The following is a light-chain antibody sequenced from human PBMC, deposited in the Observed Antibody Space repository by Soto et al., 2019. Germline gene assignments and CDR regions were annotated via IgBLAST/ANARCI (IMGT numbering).Light chain of an antibody. CDR1: QAVSSNY. J-gene: IGKJ1*01. CDR3: QQYYSYPPWT. CDR2: GAS. Sequence: ALTQSPGTLSSSPGERATLSCRASQAVSSNYLAWYQQKPGQAPRLLISGASGRATGVPDRFSGSGSGTEFTLTISSLQAEDVAVYYCQQYYSYPPWTFGQGTKVEIK. V-gene: IGKV3-20*01.